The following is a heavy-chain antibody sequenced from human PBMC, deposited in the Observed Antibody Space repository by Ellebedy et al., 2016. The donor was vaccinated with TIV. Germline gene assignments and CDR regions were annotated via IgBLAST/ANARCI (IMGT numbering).Heavy chain of an antibody. J-gene: IGHJ4*02. Sequence: GESLKISCAASGFTFSSYGMRWVRQAPGKGLEWVSTISSTGSRTYYADSVEGRFIISRDNSKKTLYLQMNSLRAEDTAVYYCAKGRGGGSDSSTPRYYFDYWGLGTLVTVSS. V-gene: IGHV3-23*01. CDR1: GFTFSSYG. CDR3: AKGRGGGSDSSTPRYYFDY. D-gene: IGHD2-2*01. CDR2: ISSTGSRT.